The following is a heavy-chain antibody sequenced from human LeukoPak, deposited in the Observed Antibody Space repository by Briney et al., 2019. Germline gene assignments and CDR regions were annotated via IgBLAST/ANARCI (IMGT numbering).Heavy chain of an antibody. CDR3: ARVGDTSSYYYFLDF. CDR2: IFSRGNT. V-gene: IGHV4-4*08. Sequence: PSETLSLTCAVSGGSMHNYYRSWIRQPPGKGLEWIGYIFSRGNTNYNPSLQSRVTISVDTSKSQFALKLRSVTAADTAVYYCARVGDTSSYYYFLDFWGQGTLVTVSS. CDR1: GGSMHNYY. D-gene: IGHD3-22*01. J-gene: IGHJ4*02.